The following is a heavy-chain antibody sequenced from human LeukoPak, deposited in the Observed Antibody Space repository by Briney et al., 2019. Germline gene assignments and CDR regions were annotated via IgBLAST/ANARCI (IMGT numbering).Heavy chain of an antibody. CDR1: GFTFSSYS. CDR2: ISSSSYI. J-gene: IGHJ5*02. D-gene: IGHD4-17*01. Sequence: PGGSLRLSCVASGFTFSSYSMNWVRQAPGKGLEWVSSISSSSYIYYADSVKGRFTISRDNAKNSLYLQMNSLRAEDTAVYYCARDWSASTGWFDPWGQGTLVTVSA. CDR3: ARDWSASTGWFDP. V-gene: IGHV3-21*01.